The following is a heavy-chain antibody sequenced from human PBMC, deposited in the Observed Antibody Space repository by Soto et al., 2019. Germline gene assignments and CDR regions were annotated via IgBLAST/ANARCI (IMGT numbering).Heavy chain of an antibody. CDR1: CCTFTSYG. CDR2: ISAYNGNT. Sequence: KCSCKSSCCTFTSYGISSVRQAPGQGLEWMGWISAYNGNTPYAQKLQCRVTMTTDTSTSTAYMELSSLSSDVTAVYRCARTYIPFGYWGQRTLVTVSS. D-gene: IGHD2-2*02. V-gene: IGHV1-18*01. CDR3: ARTYIPFGY. J-gene: IGHJ4*02.